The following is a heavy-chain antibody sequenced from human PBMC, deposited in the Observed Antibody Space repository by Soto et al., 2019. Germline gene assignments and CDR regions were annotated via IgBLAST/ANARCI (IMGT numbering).Heavy chain of an antibody. CDR3: ARGDLGYCSSTSCYGLYYYGMDV. V-gene: IGHV3-33*01. CDR1: GFTFSSYG. J-gene: IGHJ6*02. D-gene: IGHD2-2*01. Sequence: QVQLVESGGGVVQPGRSLRLSCAASGFTFSSYGMHWVRQAPGKGLEWVAVIWYEGSNKYYADSVKGRFTISRDNSKNTLYLQMNGVGAEDTAVYYCARGDLGYCSSTSCYGLYYYGMDVWGQGTTVTVSS. CDR2: IWYEGSNK.